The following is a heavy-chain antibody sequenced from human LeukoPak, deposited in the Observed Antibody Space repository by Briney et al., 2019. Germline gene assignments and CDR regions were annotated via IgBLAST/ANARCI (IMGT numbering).Heavy chain of an antibody. J-gene: IGHJ4*02. D-gene: IGHD6-25*01. CDR3: ARGKRIFDL. Sequence: GGSLRLSCAGFGSTFRDFYMSWIRQAPGRGPEWVSYMSNNGYSVYYSASVKGRFTMSRDNGNSSLFLQMDSLRVDDTAVYYCARGKRIFDLWGQGVLVAVSS. CDR1: GSTFRDFY. CDR2: MSNNGYSV. V-gene: IGHV3-11*01.